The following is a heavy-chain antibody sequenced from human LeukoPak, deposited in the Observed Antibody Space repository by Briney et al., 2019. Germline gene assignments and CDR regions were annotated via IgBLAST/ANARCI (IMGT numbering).Heavy chain of an antibody. CDR3: ARRGSPNYFDC. J-gene: IGHJ4*02. Sequence: GGSLRLSCVVSGFTLRTYGMHWVRQAPGKGLEWVAVIWYDESDKNYADSVKGRLTISRDISKNTLYLQMNSLRAEDTAVYYCARRGSPNYFDCWGQGTLVTVSS. CDR1: GFTLRTYG. CDR2: IWYDESDK. D-gene: IGHD3-16*01. V-gene: IGHV3-33*01.